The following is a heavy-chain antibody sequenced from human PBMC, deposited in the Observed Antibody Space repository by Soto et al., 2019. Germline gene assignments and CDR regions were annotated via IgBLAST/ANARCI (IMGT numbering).Heavy chain of an antibody. V-gene: IGHV4-59*08. J-gene: IGHJ6*02. CDR1: GGSLRSYY. D-gene: IGHD3-10*01. CDR2: INYSGGT. CDR3: ARQGFGDLHGLVDV. Sequence: QVQLQESGPRLVKPSETLSLTCTVSGGSLRSYYCSWFRQPPGKGLEWVGYINYSGGTFYNPSLKSRVTMSVYTSDNQYTLMFNSATATDTAVYYCARQGFGDLHGLVDVWGQGTTVTVSS.